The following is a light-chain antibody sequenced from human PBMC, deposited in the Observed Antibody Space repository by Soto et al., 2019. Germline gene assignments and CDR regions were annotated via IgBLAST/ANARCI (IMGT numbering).Light chain of an antibody. Sequence: EIVLTQSPGTLSLSPGERATLSCRASQSVSRSYLAWYQQKPGQAPRLLIYGASSRATGIPDRFSGSGSGTDFTLTISRLEPEDFAVYYCQQYGSSPYTVGQGTKLEIK. J-gene: IGKJ2*01. CDR1: QSVSRSY. CDR2: GAS. CDR3: QQYGSSPYT. V-gene: IGKV3-20*01.